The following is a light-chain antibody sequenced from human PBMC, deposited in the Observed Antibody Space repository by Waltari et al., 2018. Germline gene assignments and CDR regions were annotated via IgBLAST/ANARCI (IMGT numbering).Light chain of an antibody. V-gene: IGLV2-11*01. Sequence: SALTQPHSVSGSPGQSLTISCTRTTSDVGGYTYVALYQQHPGKAPKLMIYDVSKRPSGVPDRFSGSKSGNTASLTISGIQAEDEADYYCCSYAGSYTGVFGTGTKVTVL. CDR1: TSDVGGYTY. J-gene: IGLJ1*01. CDR3: CSYAGSYTGV. CDR2: DVS.